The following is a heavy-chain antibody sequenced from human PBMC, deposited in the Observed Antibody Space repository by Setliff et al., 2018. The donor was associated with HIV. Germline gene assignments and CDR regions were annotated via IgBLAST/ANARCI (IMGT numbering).Heavy chain of an antibody. CDR3: SLGYCSGGSCYSDPEVAFDV. CDR1: GFTFSSYW. J-gene: IGHJ3*01. V-gene: IGHV3-74*01. Sequence: GGSLRLSCEASGFTFSSYWIHWDRQAPGKGLVWVSRISADGSDTSYADSVKGRFTISRDNAKNTLYLQMNSLRAEDTALYYCSLGYCSGGSCYSDPEVAFDVWGQGTMVTVSS. D-gene: IGHD2-15*01. CDR2: ISADGSDT.